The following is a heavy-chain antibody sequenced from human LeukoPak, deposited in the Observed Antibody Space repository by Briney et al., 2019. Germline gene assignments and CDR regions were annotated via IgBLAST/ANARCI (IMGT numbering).Heavy chain of an antibody. CDR2: ISYDGSNK. Sequence: GGSLRLSCAASGFTFSSYGMHWVRQAPGKGLEWVAVISYDGSNKYYADSVKGRFTISRDNSKNTLYLQMNSLRAEDTAVYFCTTALRWVQSPFNYWGQGTLVTVSS. V-gene: IGHV3-30*03. CDR1: GFTFSSYG. CDR3: TTALRWVQSPFNY. D-gene: IGHD5-24*01. J-gene: IGHJ4*02.